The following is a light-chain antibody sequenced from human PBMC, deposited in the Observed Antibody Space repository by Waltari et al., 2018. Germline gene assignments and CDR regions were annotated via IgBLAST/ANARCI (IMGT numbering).Light chain of an antibody. J-gene: IGKJ5*01. Sequence: DLQMTQSPSSVSASVGDGVTITCRASRDISTWLAWYQQKPGKTPNLLIYDGYTLQSGVPSRFSGSGSGTVFTLTISSLQPEDFATYYCQQAHSFPITFGQGTRLEIK. V-gene: IGKV1-12*01. CDR1: RDISTW. CDR3: QQAHSFPIT. CDR2: DGY.